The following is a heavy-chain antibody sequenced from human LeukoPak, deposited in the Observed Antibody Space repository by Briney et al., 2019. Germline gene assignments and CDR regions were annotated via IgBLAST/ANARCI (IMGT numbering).Heavy chain of an antibody. CDR1: GYTFTSYG. CDR2: ISAYNGNT. CDR3: ASPSLLWFGDDYYYYGMDV. J-gene: IGHJ6*02. Sequence: ASVKVSCKASGYTFTSYGISWVRQAPGQGLEWMGWISAYNGNTNYAQKLQGRVTMTTDTSTSTAYMELRSLGSDDTAVYYCASPSLLWFGDDYYYYGMDVWGQGTTVTVSS. V-gene: IGHV1-18*01. D-gene: IGHD3-10*01.